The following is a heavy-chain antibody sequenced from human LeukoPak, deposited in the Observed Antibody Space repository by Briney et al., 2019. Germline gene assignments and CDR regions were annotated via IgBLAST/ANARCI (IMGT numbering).Heavy chain of an antibody. V-gene: IGHV3-53*01. CDR1: GFTVSSNY. CDR2: IYSGGST. J-gene: IGHJ4*02. Sequence: GGSLRLSCAASGFTVSSNYMAWVRQAPGKGLECVSVIYSGGSTYYQESVKGGFTISRDNSKNTMYLQMNSLTAEDTALYYCAREPLTGYYGFDYWGQGTLVTVSS. CDR3: AREPLTGYYGFDY. D-gene: IGHD3-9*01.